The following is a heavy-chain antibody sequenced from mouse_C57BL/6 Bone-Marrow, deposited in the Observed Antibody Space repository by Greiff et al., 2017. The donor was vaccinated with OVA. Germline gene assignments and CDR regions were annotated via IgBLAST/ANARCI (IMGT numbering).Heavy chain of an antibody. Sequence: VQLQQSGAELVRPGTSVKMSCKASGYTFTNYWIGWAKQRPGHGLEWIGDIYPGGGCTNYNEKFKGKATLTADKSSSTAYMQFSSLTSEDSAIYYCARSRGPMATDYFDYWGQGTTLTVSS. CDR2: IYPGGGCT. D-gene: IGHD2-2*01. J-gene: IGHJ2*01. CDR3: ARSRGPMATDYFDY. V-gene: IGHV1-63*01. CDR1: GYTFTNYW.